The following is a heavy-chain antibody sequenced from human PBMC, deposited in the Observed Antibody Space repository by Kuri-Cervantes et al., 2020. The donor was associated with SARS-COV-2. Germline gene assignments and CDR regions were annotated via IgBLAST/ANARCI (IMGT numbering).Heavy chain of an antibody. CDR2: ISSSSSYI. D-gene: IGHD3-3*01. J-gene: IGHJ5*02. V-gene: IGHV3-21*01. CDR3: AKTNTIFGVVSWFDP. Sequence: GGSLRLSCAASGFTFSSYSMNWVRQAPGKGLEWVSSISSSSSYIYYADSVKGRFTISRDNAKNTLYLQMNSLRAEDTAVYYCAKTNTIFGVVSWFDPWGQGTLVTVSS. CDR1: GFTFSSYS.